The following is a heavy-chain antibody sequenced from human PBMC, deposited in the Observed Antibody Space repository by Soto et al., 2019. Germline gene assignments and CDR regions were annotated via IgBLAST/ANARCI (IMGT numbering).Heavy chain of an antibody. CDR2: IRNKGYGEST. D-gene: IGHD6-13*01. CDR3: TRFLAARFDF. V-gene: IGHV3-49*04. Sequence: GGSLRLSCTASGFIFGDYGMSWVRQAPGKGLEYIGLIRNKGYGESTEYAASVKGRFTISRDDSKNIVYLQMNSLKAEDTGVYFCTRFLAARFDFCGQGPLVTVSS. CDR1: GFIFGDYG. J-gene: IGHJ4*02.